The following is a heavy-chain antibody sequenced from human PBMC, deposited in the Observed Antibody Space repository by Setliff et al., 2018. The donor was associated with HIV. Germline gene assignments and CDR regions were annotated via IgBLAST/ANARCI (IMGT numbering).Heavy chain of an antibody. CDR3: ARGRINYGDYYY. Sequence: PGGSLRLSCAASGFTVSDNYMSWVRQAPGKGLEWVSVIYRDGATYYADSVKGRFTISRDTAKNTVYLQMNSLTSEDTAFYCCARGRINYGDYYYWGQGTLVTVSS. V-gene: IGHV3-53*01. CDR1: GFTVSDNY. D-gene: IGHD4-17*01. J-gene: IGHJ4*02. CDR2: IYRDGAT.